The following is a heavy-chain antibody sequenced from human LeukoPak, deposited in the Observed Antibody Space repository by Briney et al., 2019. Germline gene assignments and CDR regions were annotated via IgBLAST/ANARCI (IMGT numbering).Heavy chain of an antibody. Sequence: PGGSLTLSCAASGFTFSSYAVNWVRQAPGQGLEWVSGISVSGDSTYSAGSVKGRFSRSRDNFKNTLYLQMNILRCEDSAVYYCAKDSGRNVYYHIDYWGQGTLVTVSS. J-gene: IGHJ4*02. CDR1: GFTFSSYA. V-gene: IGHV3-23*01. CDR2: ISVSGDST. D-gene: IGHD3-3*01. CDR3: AKDSGRNVYYHIDY.